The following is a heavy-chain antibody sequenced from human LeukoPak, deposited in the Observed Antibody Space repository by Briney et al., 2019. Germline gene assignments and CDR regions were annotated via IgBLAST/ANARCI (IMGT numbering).Heavy chain of an antibody. D-gene: IGHD6-13*01. CDR2: INTDGSST. CDR1: GFTFSSYW. Sequence: GGSLRLSCAASGFTFSSYWMHWVRQAPGKGLVWVSRINTDGSSTSYADSVKGRFTISRDNAKNTLYLQMNSLRAEDMALYYCAKGDSSSPTWGYYFDYWGQGTLVTVSS. CDR3: AKGDSSSPTWGYYFDY. J-gene: IGHJ4*02. V-gene: IGHV3-74*01.